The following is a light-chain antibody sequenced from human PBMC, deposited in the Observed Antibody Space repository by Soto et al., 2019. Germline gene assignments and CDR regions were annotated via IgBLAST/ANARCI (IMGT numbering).Light chain of an antibody. J-gene: IGKJ2*01. CDR2: WAS. CDR3: QQYYSTMYT. CDR1: QSVLYSPNNRDS. Sequence: DIVMTQSPDSLAVSLGERATINCKSSQSVLYSPNNRDSLAWYQQKPGLPPKLLIYWASIRASGVPDRFSGGGSGTDFTLTISSLQAEDVAVYYCQQYYSTMYTFGQGTKVDIK. V-gene: IGKV4-1*01.